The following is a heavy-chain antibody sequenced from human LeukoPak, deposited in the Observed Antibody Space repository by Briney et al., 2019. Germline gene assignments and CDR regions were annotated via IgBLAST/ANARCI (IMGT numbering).Heavy chain of an antibody. Sequence: ASVKVSCKASGYTFTNYSMNWVRQAPGQGLEWMGIINPSGGSTSYAQKFQGRVTMTRDMSTSTVYMELSSLRSEDTAVYYCVRGGRDIMRVVGPYWGQGTLVTVSS. V-gene: IGHV1-46*01. CDR1: GYTFTNYS. D-gene: IGHD3-22*01. CDR3: VRGGRDIMRVVGPY. J-gene: IGHJ4*02. CDR2: INPSGGST.